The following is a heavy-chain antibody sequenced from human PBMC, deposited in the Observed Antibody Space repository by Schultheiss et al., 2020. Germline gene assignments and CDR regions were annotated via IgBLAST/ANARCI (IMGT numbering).Heavy chain of an antibody. D-gene: IGHD2-2*01. J-gene: IGHJ6*02. Sequence: SATLSLTCTVSGGSISSGGYYWSWIRQHPGKGLEWIGYIYYSGSTYYNPSLKSRVTISVDTSKNQFSLKLSSVTAADTAVYYCARVPAPHYYYGMDVWGQGTTVTVS. CDR1: GGSISSGGYY. V-gene: IGHV4-31*03. CDR2: IYYSGST. CDR3: ARVPAPHYYYGMDV.